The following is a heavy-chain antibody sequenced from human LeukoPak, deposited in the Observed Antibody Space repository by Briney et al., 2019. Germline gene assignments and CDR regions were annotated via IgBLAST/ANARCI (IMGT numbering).Heavy chain of an antibody. V-gene: IGHV4-30-2*01. CDR2: IYHSGST. CDR3: ARRARSYWFDP. J-gene: IGHJ5*02. CDR1: GGSISSGGYS. Sequence: SETLSLTCAVSGGSISSGGYSWSWIRQPPGKGPEWIGYIYHSGSTYYNPSLKSRVTISVDRSKNQFSLKLSSVTAADTAVYYCARRARSYWFDPWGQGTLVTVSS.